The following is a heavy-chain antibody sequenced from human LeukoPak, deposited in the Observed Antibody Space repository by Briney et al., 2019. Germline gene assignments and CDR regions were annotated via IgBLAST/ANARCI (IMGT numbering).Heavy chain of an antibody. CDR3: AKGDYSNYFDY. D-gene: IGHD4-11*01. V-gene: IGHV3-23*01. Sequence: GGSLRLSCAASGFTFSSSAMSWVRQAPGKGLEWVSAISGSGGSTYYADSVKGRCTISRDNSKNTLYLQMNSLRAEDTAVYYCAKGDYSNYFDYWGQGTLVTVSS. CDR1: GFTFSSSA. CDR2: ISGSGGST. J-gene: IGHJ4*02.